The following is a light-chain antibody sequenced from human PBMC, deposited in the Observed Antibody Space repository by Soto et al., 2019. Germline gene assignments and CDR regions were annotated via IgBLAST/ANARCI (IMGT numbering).Light chain of an antibody. V-gene: IGLV2-14*01. CDR1: SSDVGGYNY. CDR3: IQYTISSPLVV. Sequence: QSVLTQPASVSGSPGQSITISCTGTSSDVGGYNYVSWYQQHPGKAPKLMIYDVSNRPSGVSNRFSGSKSGNTASLTISGLQAGDEADYYCIQYTISSPLVVFGTGTKLTVL. J-gene: IGLJ1*01. CDR2: DVS.